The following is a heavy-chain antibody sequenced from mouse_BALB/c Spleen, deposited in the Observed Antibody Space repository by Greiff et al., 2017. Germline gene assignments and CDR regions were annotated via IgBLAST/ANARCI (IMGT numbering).Heavy chain of an antibody. J-gene: IGHJ1*01. CDR3: ARFGRYWYFDV. D-gene: IGHD4-1*01. CDR1: GFTFSSFG. Sequence: EVQVVESGGGLVQPGGSRKLSCAASGFTFSSFGMHWVRQAPEKGLEWVAYISSGSSTIYYADTVKGRFTISRDNPKNTLFLQMTSLRSEDTAMYYCARFGRYWYFDVWGAGTTVTVSS. V-gene: IGHV5-17*02. CDR2: ISSGSSTI.